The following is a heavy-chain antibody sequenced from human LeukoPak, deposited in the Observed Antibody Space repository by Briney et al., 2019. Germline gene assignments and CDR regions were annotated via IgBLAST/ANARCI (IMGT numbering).Heavy chain of an antibody. J-gene: IGHJ6*03. Sequence: PSETLSLTCAVYGGSFSGYYWSWIRQPPGKGLEWIGEMNHRGSTNYNPSLKSRVTISVDTSKNQFSLKLSSVTAADTAVYYCARSSSVLLVARFYYYYMDVWGKGTTVTVSS. V-gene: IGHV4-34*01. CDR1: GGSFSGYY. CDR2: MNHRGST. CDR3: ARSSSVLLVARFYYYYMDV. D-gene: IGHD2-8*02.